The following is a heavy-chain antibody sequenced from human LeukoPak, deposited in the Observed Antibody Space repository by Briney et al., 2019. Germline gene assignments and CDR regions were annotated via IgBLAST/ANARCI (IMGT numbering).Heavy chain of an antibody. CDR3: ARECEMLTGFDY. CDR2: ISSSSSYI. V-gene: IGHV3-21*01. D-gene: IGHD1-14*01. J-gene: IGHJ4*02. CDR1: GFTFSRYS. Sequence: PGGSLRLTCAASGFTFSRYSMNWVRQAPGKGLDGVAYISSSSSYIYYADSVKGRFTISRDNAKNSLYLQMNSLRAEDTAVYYCARECEMLTGFDYWGQGTLVTVSS.